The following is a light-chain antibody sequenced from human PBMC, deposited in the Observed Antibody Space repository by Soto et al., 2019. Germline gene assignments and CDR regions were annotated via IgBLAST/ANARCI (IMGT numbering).Light chain of an antibody. Sequence: ETVLTQSPATLSVSPGERVTLSCRASETVSTNLAWYQQRPGQAPRLLIYGASTRATGIPARFSGSGSGTEFTLTISSLQSEDFAVYYCQQYNNWPPITFGQGTRLEIK. CDR3: QQYNNWPPIT. CDR1: ETVSTN. CDR2: GAS. V-gene: IGKV3-15*01. J-gene: IGKJ5*01.